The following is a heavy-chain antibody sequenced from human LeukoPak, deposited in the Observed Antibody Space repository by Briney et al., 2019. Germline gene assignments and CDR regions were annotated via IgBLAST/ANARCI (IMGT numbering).Heavy chain of an antibody. D-gene: IGHD6-19*01. V-gene: IGHV3-33*01. CDR1: GFTFNSYG. Sequence: PGRSLRLSCAASGFTFNSYGMHWVRQAPGKGLEWVAVIWYDGSNKFYADSVKGRFTISRDNSKNTLYLQMNSLRAEDTAVYYCARDIYSSGSYYFDYWGQGTLVTVSS. CDR3: ARDIYSSGSYYFDY. J-gene: IGHJ4*02. CDR2: IWYDGSNK.